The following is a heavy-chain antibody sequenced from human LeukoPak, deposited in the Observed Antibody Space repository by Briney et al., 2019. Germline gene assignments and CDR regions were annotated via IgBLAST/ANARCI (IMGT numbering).Heavy chain of an antibody. J-gene: IGHJ4*02. Sequence: PSETLSLTCTVSGGSISSYYWSWIRQPAGKGLEWIGRIYTSGSTNYNPSLKSRVTMSVDTSKNQFSLKLSSVTAADTAVYYCARDGAEGSSSWYWQGYFDYWGQGTLVTVSS. CDR1: GGSISSYY. CDR2: IYTSGST. V-gene: IGHV4-4*07. CDR3: ARDGAEGSSSWYWQGYFDY. D-gene: IGHD6-13*01.